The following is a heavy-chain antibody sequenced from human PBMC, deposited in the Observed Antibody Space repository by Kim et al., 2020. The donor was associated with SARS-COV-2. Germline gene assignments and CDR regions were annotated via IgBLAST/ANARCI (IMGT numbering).Heavy chain of an antibody. D-gene: IGHD5-12*01. V-gene: IGHV3-23*01. CDR3: AKDLGVDSGYDLWDMNDAFDI. CDR1: GFTFSSYA. Sequence: GGSLRLSCAASGFTFSSYAMSWVRQAPGKGLEWVSAISGSGGSTYYADSVKGRFTISRDNSKNTLYLQMNSLRAEDTAVYYCAKDLGVDSGYDLWDMNDAFDIWGQGTMVTVSS. CDR2: ISGSGGST. J-gene: IGHJ3*02.